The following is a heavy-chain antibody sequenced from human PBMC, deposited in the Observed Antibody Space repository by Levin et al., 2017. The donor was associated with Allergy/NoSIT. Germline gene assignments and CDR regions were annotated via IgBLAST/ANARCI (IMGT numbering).Heavy chain of an antibody. J-gene: IGHJ4*02. V-gene: IGHV3-21*01. CDR3: ARGPGIVATQYYFDY. CDR1: GFTFSTYS. Sequence: GGSLRLSCAASGFTFSTYSMNWVRQAPGKGLEWVSSISSISTYIYYADSVKGRFTISRDNAKNSLFLQMNSLRAEDTAVYYCARGPGIVATQYYFDYWGQGTLVTVSS. D-gene: IGHD5-12*01. CDR2: ISSISTYI.